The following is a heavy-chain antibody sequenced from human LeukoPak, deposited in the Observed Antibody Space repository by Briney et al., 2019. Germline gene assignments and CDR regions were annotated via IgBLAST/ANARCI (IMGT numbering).Heavy chain of an antibody. V-gene: IGHV4-4*02. CDR2: IYQSGST. CDR3: ARVVGIAAAGTYDYGMDV. CDR1: RGSISSSNW. J-gene: IGHJ6*02. Sequence: SETLSLTCAVSRGSISSSNWWSWVRQPPGKGLEWIGVIYQSGSTNYNPSLKSRVTISVDKSKNQFSLQVRSVTAADTAVYYCARVVGIAAAGTYDYGMDVWGQGTTVTVSS. D-gene: IGHD6-13*01.